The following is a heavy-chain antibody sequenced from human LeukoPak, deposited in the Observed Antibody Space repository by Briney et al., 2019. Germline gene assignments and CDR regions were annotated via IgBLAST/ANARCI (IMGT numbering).Heavy chain of an antibody. D-gene: IGHD6-19*01. CDR1: GYTFTSYG. CDR2: INPNSGGT. J-gene: IGHJ4*02. V-gene: IGHV1-2*02. CDR3: ARESSGWLFDY. Sequence: ASVKVSCKASGYTFTSYGISWVRQAPGQGLEWMGWINPNSGGTNYAQKFQGRVTMTRDTSISTAYMELSRLRSDDTAVYYCARESSGWLFDYWGQGTLVTVSS.